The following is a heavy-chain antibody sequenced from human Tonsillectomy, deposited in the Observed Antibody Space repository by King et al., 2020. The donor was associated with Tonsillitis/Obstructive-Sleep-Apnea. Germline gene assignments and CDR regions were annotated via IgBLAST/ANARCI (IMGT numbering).Heavy chain of an antibody. CDR1: GFTFSSYW. CDR2: IKQDGSEN. CDR3: ARVYYDFWSGYSFDY. D-gene: IGHD3-3*01. Sequence: VQLVESGGGLVQPGGSLRLSCAASGFTFSSYWMTWVRQAPGKGLEWVANIKQDGSENYYVDSVKGRFTISRDNAKNSLYLQMNSLRAEDTAVYYCARVYYDFWSGYSFDYWGQGTLVTVSS. J-gene: IGHJ4*02. V-gene: IGHV3-7*04.